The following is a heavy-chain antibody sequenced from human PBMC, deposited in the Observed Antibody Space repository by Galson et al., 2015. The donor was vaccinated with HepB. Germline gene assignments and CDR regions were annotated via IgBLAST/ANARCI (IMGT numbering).Heavy chain of an antibody. CDR2: FSASGRDT. J-gene: IGHJ4*02. CDR1: GFTFSAYA. CDR3: ARSLGYLDY. Sequence: SLRLSCAASGFTFSAYAMNWVRQTPGRGLEWVSSFSASGRDTYYADSVKGRFTMSRDRSKNTLYLQMNSLRAEDTAVYYCARSLGYLDYWGQGTLVTVSS. D-gene: IGHD7-27*01. V-gene: IGHV3-23*01.